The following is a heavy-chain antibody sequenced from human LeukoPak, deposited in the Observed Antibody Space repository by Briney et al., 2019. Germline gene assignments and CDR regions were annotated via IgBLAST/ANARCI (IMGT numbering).Heavy chain of an antibody. CDR2: IIPIFGTA. CDR1: GYTFTGYY. Sequence: ASVKVSCKASGYTFTGYYMHWVRQAPGQGLEWMGRIIPIFGTANYAQKFQGRVTITTDESTSTAYMELSSLRSEDTAVYYCARAETTVITRMDYWGQGTLVTVSS. V-gene: IGHV1-69*05. D-gene: IGHD4-17*01. J-gene: IGHJ4*02. CDR3: ARAETTVITRMDY.